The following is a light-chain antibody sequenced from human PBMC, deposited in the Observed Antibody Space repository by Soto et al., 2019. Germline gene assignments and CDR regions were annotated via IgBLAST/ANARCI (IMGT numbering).Light chain of an antibody. Sequence: QSALTQPASVSGSPGQSITISCAGTSNDVGGFNLVSWYQQHPGKAPKLMIYDVSNRPSGVSNRFSGSKSGNTASLTISGLQAEDEADYYCSSSTSSTALEGLVFGGGTKVTVL. J-gene: IGLJ2*01. CDR3: SSSTSSTALEGLV. CDR2: DVS. CDR1: SNDVGGFNL. V-gene: IGLV2-14*02.